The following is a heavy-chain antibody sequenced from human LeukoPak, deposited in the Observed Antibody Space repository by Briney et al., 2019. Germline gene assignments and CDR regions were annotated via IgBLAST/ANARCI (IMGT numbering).Heavy chain of an antibody. CDR3: ARSRSAFEYSSSSSLRGTYYMDV. D-gene: IGHD6-6*01. CDR1: GGSISSSSYY. V-gene: IGHV4-39*07. Sequence: TSETLSLTCTVSGGSISSSSYYWGWIRQPPGKGLEWIGEINHSGSTNYNPSLKSRVTISVDTSKNQFSLKLSSVTAADTAVYYCARSRSAFEYSSSSSLRGTYYMDVWGKGTTVTVSS. J-gene: IGHJ6*03. CDR2: INHSGST.